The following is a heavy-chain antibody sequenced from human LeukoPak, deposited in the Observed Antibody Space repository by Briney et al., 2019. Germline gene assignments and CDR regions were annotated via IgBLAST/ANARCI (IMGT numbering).Heavy chain of an antibody. CDR3: ARDGYSYGSFDY. CDR2: IYTTGST. Sequence: SETLSLTCTVSGGSISSGSYYWSWIRQPAGKGLEWIGRIYTTGSTNYNPSLKSRLTISVDTSKNQFSLKLRSVTAADTAVYYCARDGYSYGSFDYWGQGTLVTVSS. D-gene: IGHD5-18*01. V-gene: IGHV4-61*02. CDR1: GGSISSGSYY. J-gene: IGHJ4*02.